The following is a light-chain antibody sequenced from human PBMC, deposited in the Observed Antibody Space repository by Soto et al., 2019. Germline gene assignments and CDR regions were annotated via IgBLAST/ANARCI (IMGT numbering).Light chain of an antibody. CDR3: QQRMSRPIT. Sequence: EIVLTPSPATLSLSPGERATLSCRASQSVDNYLGWYQQKHGQAPRLLIFEAFKTATGIPARLIGSRSGTDFTLTISSLAPDASADYYCQQRMSRPITFGGRTEIEI. CDR2: EAF. J-gene: IGKJ4*01. CDR1: QSVDNY. V-gene: IGKV3-11*01.